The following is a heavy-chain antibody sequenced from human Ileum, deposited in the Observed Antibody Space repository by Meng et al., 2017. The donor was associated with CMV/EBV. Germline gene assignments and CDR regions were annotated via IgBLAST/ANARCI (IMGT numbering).Heavy chain of an antibody. CDR2: IFFSGNT. CDR3: ARFRIAALGNLFDP. D-gene: IGHD6-13*01. CDR1: GASISSGDYY. Sequence: QGRVQESGPGRVKPSQTLSLSCTVSGASISSGDYYWSWIRQPPGKGLEWIGYIFFSGNTYYNPSLNNRVIISIDTPRNQFSLKVDSVTAADTAVYYCARFRIAALGNLFDPWGHGTLVTVSS. V-gene: IGHV4-30-4*08. J-gene: IGHJ5*02.